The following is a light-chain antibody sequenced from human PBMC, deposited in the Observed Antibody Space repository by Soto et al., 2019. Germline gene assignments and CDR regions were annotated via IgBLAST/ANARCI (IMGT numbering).Light chain of an antibody. CDR1: TSDIGAYNY. J-gene: IGLJ1*01. V-gene: IGLV2-14*01. CDR3: SSHRGSISFYV. CDR2: DVS. Sequence: QSVLTQPASVSGSPGQSITISCAGTTSDIGAYNYVSWYQQHPGKAPRLIIYDVSNRPSGISNRFSGSKSGNTASLTISGLQAEDEADYYCSSHRGSISFYVFGTGTKVTVL.